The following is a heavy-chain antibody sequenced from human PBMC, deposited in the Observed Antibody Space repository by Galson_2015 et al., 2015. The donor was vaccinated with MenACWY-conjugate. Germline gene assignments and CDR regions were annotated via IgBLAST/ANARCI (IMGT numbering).Heavy chain of an antibody. CDR3: ARSPIKTYLDY. D-gene: IGHD5/OR15-5a*01. CDR2: ISGDSLYI. CDR1: GFTFSTYR. V-gene: IGHV3-21*01. Sequence: SLRLSCAASGFTFSTYRMHWVRQTPGKGLEWVSSISGDSLYIYYADSMRGRFTISRDNAKTSLYLQMNSLRAEDTAVYYCARSPIKTYLDYWGQGILVTVSS. J-gene: IGHJ4*02.